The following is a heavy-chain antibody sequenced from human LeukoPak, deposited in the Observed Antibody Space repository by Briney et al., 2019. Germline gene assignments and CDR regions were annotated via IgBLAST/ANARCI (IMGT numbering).Heavy chain of an antibody. CDR3: ARGCGNSSGFDY. D-gene: IGHD4-23*01. V-gene: IGHV4-34*01. Sequence: SETLSLTCAVYGGSFSGYYWSWIRQPPGKGLEWIGEINHSGSTNYDPSLKSRVTISVDTSKNQFSLKLSSVTAADTAVYYCARGCGNSSGFDYWGQGTLVTVSS. CDR1: GGSFSGYY. J-gene: IGHJ4*02. CDR2: INHSGST.